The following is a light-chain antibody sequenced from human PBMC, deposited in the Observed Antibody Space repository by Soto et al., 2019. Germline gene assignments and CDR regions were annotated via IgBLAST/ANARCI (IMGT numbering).Light chain of an antibody. J-gene: IGKJ1*01. V-gene: IGKV3-11*01. Sequence: EIVLTQSPATLSLSPGERATLSCRAVQSVSRYLAWYQQKPGQAPRLLIYDASNRATGIPARFSGSGSGTDFTLTISSLEPEDFAVYYCQQHSNWPPWTFGQGTKVDIK. CDR2: DAS. CDR3: QQHSNWPPWT. CDR1: QSVSRY.